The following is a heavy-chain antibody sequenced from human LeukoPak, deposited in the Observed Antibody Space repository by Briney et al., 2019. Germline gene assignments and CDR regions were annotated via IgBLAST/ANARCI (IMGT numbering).Heavy chain of an antibody. D-gene: IGHD6-13*01. CDR2: ISAYNGNT. Sequence: ASVKVSCKASGGTFSSYAISWVRQAPGQGLEWMGWISAYNGNTNYAQKLQGRVTMTTDTSTSTAYMELRSLRSDDTAVYYCARVLAAAGTRDFDYWGQGTLVTVSS. CDR3: ARVLAAAGTRDFDY. CDR1: GGTFSSYA. V-gene: IGHV1-18*01. J-gene: IGHJ4*02.